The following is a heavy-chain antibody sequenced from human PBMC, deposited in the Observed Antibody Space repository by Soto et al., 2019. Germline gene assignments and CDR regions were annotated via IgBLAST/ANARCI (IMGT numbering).Heavy chain of an antibody. Sequence: GGSLRLSCAASGFSFSGSGIHWVRQASGKGLEWIGRIRSKPNNYATAYVASVKGRFTISRDDSKNTAYLQMNSLKTEDTAVYYCTRLDDVRIEPAFDYWGQGT. J-gene: IGHJ4*02. CDR2: IRSKPNNYAT. CDR1: GFSFSGSG. CDR3: TRLDDVRIEPAFDY. D-gene: IGHD2-2*01. V-gene: IGHV3-73*01.